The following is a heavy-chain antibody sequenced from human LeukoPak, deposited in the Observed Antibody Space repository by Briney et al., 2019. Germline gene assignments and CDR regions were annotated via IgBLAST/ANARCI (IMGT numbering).Heavy chain of an antibody. D-gene: IGHD6-19*01. CDR3: ARIMTPAEWLVDRYYYYMDV. Sequence: SETLSLTCTVSGGSISSYYWSWIRQPPGKGLEWIGYIYYSGSTNYNPSLKSRVTISVDTSKNQFSLRLSSVTAADTAVYYCARIMTPAEWLVDRYYYYMDVWGKGTTVTISS. CDR1: GGSISSYY. J-gene: IGHJ6*03. CDR2: IYYSGST. V-gene: IGHV4-59*01.